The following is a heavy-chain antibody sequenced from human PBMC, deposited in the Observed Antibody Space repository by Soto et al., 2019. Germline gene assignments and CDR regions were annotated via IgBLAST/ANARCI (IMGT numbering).Heavy chain of an antibody. Sequence: SVKVSCKASGGTFSSYAISWVRQAPGQGLEWMGGIIPIFGTANYAQKFQGRVTITADESTSTAYMELSSLRSEDTAVYYCASYDSSQPYYYYGMDVWGQGTTVTVSS. J-gene: IGHJ6*02. CDR2: IIPIFGTA. CDR1: GGTFSSYA. D-gene: IGHD3-22*01. CDR3: ASYDSSQPYYYYGMDV. V-gene: IGHV1-69*13.